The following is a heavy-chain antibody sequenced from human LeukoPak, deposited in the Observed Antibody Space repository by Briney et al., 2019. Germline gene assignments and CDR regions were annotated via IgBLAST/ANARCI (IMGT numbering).Heavy chain of an antibody. J-gene: IGHJ4*02. V-gene: IGHV4-59*08. CDR2: VYFRGGA. CDR3: ARHSHGADRYRDSLDS. D-gene: IGHD2-21*01. Sequence: SETLSLTCSVSDYISSYYWSWIRRPPGKGLEWIGYVYFRGGATYNPSLKGRVTISEDTSKNRVSLKLNSVTAADTAIYYCARHSHGADRYRDSLDSWGQGILVTVSS. CDR1: DYISSYY.